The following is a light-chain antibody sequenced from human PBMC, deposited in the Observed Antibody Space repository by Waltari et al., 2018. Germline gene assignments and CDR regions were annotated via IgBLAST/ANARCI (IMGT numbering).Light chain of an antibody. CDR2: DAS. CDR3: QQYDNLPLT. CDR1: QDISNY. J-gene: IGKJ4*01. Sequence: DIQMTKSRSSMSASVGHRVTITCQASQDISNYLNWYEQKPGKAPKLLIYDASNLETGVPSRFSGSGSGTDFTFTISSLQPEYIATYYCQQYDNLPLTFGGGTKVEIK. V-gene: IGKV1-33*01.